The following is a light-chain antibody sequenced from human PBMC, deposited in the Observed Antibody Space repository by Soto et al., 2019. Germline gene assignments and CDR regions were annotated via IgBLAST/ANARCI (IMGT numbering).Light chain of an antibody. J-gene: IGKJ1*01. CDR3: QQYGSSWT. CDR2: DAS. Sequence: EIVMTQSPATLSLSPGERATLSCRASQSISSYLAWYQQKPGQAPRLLIYDASSRATGIPARFSGSGSGTDFTLTISSLEPEDFAVYYCQQYGSSWTFGQGTKVDI. V-gene: IGKV3-11*01. CDR1: QSISSY.